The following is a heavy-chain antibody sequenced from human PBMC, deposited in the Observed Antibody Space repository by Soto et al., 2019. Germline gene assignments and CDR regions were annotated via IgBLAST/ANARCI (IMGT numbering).Heavy chain of an antibody. D-gene: IGHD3-10*01. CDR1: GFSLSNTRMG. CDR2: IFSSGEK. V-gene: IGHV2-26*01. J-gene: IGHJ4*02. Sequence: SGPTLVNPTETLTLTCTVSGFSLSNTRMGVSWIRQSPGKALEWLAHIFSSGEKSYSTSLNARLTISKDTSKSQVFLTMTNMDPVDTATYFCARLQVSYEELSKHHFFEYLGQGTLGSVSS. CDR3: ARLQVSYEELSKHHFFEY.